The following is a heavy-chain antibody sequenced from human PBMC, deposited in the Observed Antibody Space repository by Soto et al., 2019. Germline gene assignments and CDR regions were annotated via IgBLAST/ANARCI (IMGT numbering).Heavy chain of an antibody. V-gene: IGHV6-1*01. Sequence: SQTLSLTCAISGDSVSSDSAAWNWIRQSPSRGLEWLGRTYYRSKWYNDYAVSVRSRVTINPDTSKNQFSLHLNSVTPEDTAVYYCARGTGTTVPWFDPWGQGSLVTVS. J-gene: IGHJ5*02. CDR1: GDSVSSDSAA. CDR3: ARGTGTTVPWFDP. CDR2: TYYRSKWYN. D-gene: IGHD1-7*01.